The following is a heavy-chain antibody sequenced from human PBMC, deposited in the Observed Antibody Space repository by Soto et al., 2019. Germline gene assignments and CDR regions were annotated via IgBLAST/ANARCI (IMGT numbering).Heavy chain of an antibody. V-gene: IGHV4-59*01. D-gene: IGHD3-10*01. CDR1: GGSISSYY. CDR2: IYYSGST. CDR3: ARKDGPMVRGVGAFDI. J-gene: IGHJ3*02. Sequence: SETLSLTCTVSGGSISSYYWSWIRQPPGKGLEWIGYIYYSGSTNYNPSLKSRVTISVDTSKNQFSLKLSSVTAADTAVYYCARKDGPMVRGVGAFDIWGQGTMVTVSS.